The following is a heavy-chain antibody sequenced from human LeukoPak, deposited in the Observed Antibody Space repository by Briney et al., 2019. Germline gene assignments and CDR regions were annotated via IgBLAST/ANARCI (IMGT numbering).Heavy chain of an antibody. D-gene: IGHD2-15*01. Sequence: AGGSLRLSCAASGFTFSRYWMSWVRQAPGKGLEWVANIKEDGSEKSYVDSVKGRLTISRDNAKNSLSLQIKSLRAGDTAVYYCARQKAVVVVAATPDEDYGDYVDYYYYMDVWGKGTTVTVSS. CDR2: IKEDGSEK. V-gene: IGHV3-7*01. CDR3: ARQKAVVVVAATPDEDYGDYVDYYYYMDV. J-gene: IGHJ6*03. CDR1: GFTFSRYW.